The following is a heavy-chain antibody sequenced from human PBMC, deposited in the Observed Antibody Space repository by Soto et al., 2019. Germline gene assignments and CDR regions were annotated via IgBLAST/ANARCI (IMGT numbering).Heavy chain of an antibody. CDR3: ARSPRGTVTSYYYGMDV. V-gene: IGHV1-46*01. CDR2: INPSGGST. J-gene: IGHJ6*02. CDR1: GYTFTSYY. Sequence: ASVKVSCKASGYTFTSYYMHWVRQAPGQGLEWMGIINPSGGSTSYAQKFQGRVTMTRDTSTSTVYMELSSLRSEDTAVYYCARSPRGTVTSYYYGMDVWGQGTTVTVSS. D-gene: IGHD4-17*01.